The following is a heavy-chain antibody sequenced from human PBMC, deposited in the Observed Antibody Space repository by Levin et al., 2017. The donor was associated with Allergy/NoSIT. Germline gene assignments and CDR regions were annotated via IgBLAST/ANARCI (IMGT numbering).Heavy chain of an antibody. CDR2: IKQDGSEK. D-gene: IGHD3-3*01. V-gene: IGHV3-7*01. J-gene: IGHJ6*02. CDR3: ARAYYDFWSGYSDYYYYGMDV. Sequence: SCAASGFTFSSYWMSWVRQAPGKGLEWVANIKQDGSEKYYVDSVKGRFTISRDNAKNSLYLQMNSLRAEDTAVYYCARAYYDFWSGYSDYYYYGMDVWGQGTTVTVSS. CDR1: GFTFSSYW.